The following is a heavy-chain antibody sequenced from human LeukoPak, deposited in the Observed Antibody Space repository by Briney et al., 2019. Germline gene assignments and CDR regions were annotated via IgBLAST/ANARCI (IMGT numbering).Heavy chain of an antibody. Sequence: GESLKISCKGSGYSFTSYWIGWVRQMPGKGLEWMGIIYPGDSDTRYSPSFQGQVTISADKSISTAYPQWSSLKASDTAMYYCARGSGSYHTAYMNWGQGSPVTVSS. D-gene: IGHD1-26*01. CDR2: IYPGDSDT. J-gene: IGHJ4*02. V-gene: IGHV5-51*01. CDR3: ARGSGSYHTAYMN. CDR1: GYSFTSYW.